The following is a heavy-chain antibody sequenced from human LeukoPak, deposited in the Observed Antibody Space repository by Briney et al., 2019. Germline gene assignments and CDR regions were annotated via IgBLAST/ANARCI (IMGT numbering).Heavy chain of an antibody. D-gene: IGHD3-10*01. CDR3: ARSMVRGVINY. CDR1: GGSISSGSYY. V-gene: IGHV4-61*02. J-gene: IGHJ4*02. Sequence: PSETLSLTCTVSGGSISSGSYYWSWIRQPAGKGLEWIGRIYTSGSTNYNPSLTSRVTISVDTSKNQFSLKLSSVTAADTAVYYCARSMVRGVINYWGQGTLVTVSS. CDR2: IYTSGST.